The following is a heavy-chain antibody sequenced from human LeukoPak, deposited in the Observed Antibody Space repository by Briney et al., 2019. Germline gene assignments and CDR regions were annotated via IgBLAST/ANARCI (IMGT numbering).Heavy chain of an antibody. CDR2: IYSGGST. J-gene: IGHJ4*02. V-gene: IGHV3-66*01. Sequence: GGSLRLSCAASGFTVSGNYMSWVRQAPGKGLEWVSVIYSGGSTYYADSVKGRFTISRDNSKNTLYLQMNSLRAEDTAVYYCARAPYGSGSYYNVGGQGTLVTVSS. D-gene: IGHD3-10*01. CDR1: GFTVSGNY. CDR3: ARAPYGSGSYYNV.